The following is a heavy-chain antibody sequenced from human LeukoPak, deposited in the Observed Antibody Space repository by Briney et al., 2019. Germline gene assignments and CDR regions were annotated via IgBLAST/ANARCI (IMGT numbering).Heavy chain of an antibody. CDR3: ARTALYYYYGMDV. Sequence: ASVKVSCKVSGYTLTELSMHWVRQAPGKGLEWMGGFDPEDGETIYAQKLQGRVTMTTDTSTSTAYMELRSLRSDDTAVYYCARTALYYYYGMDVWGQGTTVTVSS. V-gene: IGHV1-24*01. J-gene: IGHJ6*02. CDR1: GYTLTELS. D-gene: IGHD2-2*01. CDR2: FDPEDGET.